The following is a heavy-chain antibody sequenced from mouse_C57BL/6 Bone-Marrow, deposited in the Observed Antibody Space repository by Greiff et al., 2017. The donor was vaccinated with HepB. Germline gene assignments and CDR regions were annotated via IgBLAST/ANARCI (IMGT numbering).Heavy chain of an antibody. Sequence: QVQLQQPGAELVMPGASVKLSCKASGYTFTSYWMHWVKQRPGQGLEWIGEIDPSDSYTNSNQKFKGKSTLTVDKSSSTAYMQLSSLTSEDSAVYYCAREGVYYGYDRLAYWGQGTLVTVSA. J-gene: IGHJ3*01. D-gene: IGHD2-2*01. CDR3: AREGVYYGYDRLAY. CDR1: GYTFTSYW. V-gene: IGHV1-69*01. CDR2: IDPSDSYT.